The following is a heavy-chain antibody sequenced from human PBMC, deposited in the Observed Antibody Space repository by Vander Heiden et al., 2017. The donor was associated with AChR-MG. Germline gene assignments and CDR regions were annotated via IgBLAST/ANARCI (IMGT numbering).Heavy chain of an antibody. V-gene: IGHV1-2*06. Sequence: QVQLVQSGAEVKKPGASVKVSCKTSGYTFTDYYVHWVRQAPGHGLEWIGRLNPITGVTNLPQKFQGRVTMTSDTSIGTAYMELSRLRSDDTAVYYCARGSLISSLILGWFDPWGQGTLVTVSS. CDR1: GYTFTDYY. J-gene: IGHJ5*02. D-gene: IGHD3-16*01. CDR2: LNPITGVT. CDR3: ARGSLISSLILGWFDP.